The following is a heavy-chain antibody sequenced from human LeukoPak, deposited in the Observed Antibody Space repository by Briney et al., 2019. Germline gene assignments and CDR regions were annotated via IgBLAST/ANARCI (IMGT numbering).Heavy chain of an antibody. CDR3: ARPEKVDSSGYFLSDDAFDI. CDR2: IYPGDSDT. D-gene: IGHD3-22*01. CDR1: GYSFTSYW. J-gene: IGHJ3*02. V-gene: IGHV5-51*01. Sequence: GESLKISCKGSGYSFTSYWIGWVRQLPGKGLEWMGIIYPGDSDTRYSPSFQGQVTISADKSISTAYLQWHSLKASDTALYYCARPEKVDSSGYFLSDDAFDIWGQGTMVSVSS.